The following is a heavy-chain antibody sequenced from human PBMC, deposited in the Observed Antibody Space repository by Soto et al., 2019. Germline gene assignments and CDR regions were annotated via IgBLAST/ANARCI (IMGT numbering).Heavy chain of an antibody. V-gene: IGHV3-15*06. CDR3: TTDVAGYCSSTTCNTPQNWVDP. CDR2: IRSNADGGTT. J-gene: IGHJ5*02. Sequence: EVQLVESGGGLVKPGGSLRLSCVASGFSFSNAWMSWVRQAPGKGLEWVGRIRSNADGGTTNYAAPAKDRFTMSRNDSKYTVYLQMNSLRSEDTAVYYRTTDVAGYCSSTTCNTPQNWVDPWGQGTLVTVSS. CDR1: GFSFSNAW. D-gene: IGHD2-2*01.